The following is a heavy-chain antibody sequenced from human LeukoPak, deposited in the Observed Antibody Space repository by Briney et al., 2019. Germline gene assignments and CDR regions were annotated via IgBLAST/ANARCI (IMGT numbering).Heavy chain of an antibody. CDR3: AKAAYYYDSSGSVFDY. CDR1: GFTFDDYA. CDR2: ISWDGGST. V-gene: IGHV3-43D*03. J-gene: IGHJ4*02. D-gene: IGHD3-22*01. Sequence: GGSLRLSCAASGFTFDDYAMHWVRQAPGKGLEWVSLISWDGGSTYYADSVKGRFTISRDNSKNSLYLQMNSLRAEDTALYYCAKAAYYYDSSGSVFDYWGQGTLVTVSS.